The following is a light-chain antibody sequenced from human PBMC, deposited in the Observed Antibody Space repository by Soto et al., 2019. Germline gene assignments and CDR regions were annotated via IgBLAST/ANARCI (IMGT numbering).Light chain of an antibody. CDR2: EVS. Sequence: QSVLTQPSSASGSPGPSVTISCPCTSSDVGGYNYVSWYQQHPGKAPKLMIYEVSKRPSGVPDRFSGSKSGNTASLTVSGLQAEDEADYYCSSYAGSNNYVFGTGTKVTVL. V-gene: IGLV2-8*01. CDR1: SSDVGGYNY. J-gene: IGLJ1*01. CDR3: SSYAGSNNYV.